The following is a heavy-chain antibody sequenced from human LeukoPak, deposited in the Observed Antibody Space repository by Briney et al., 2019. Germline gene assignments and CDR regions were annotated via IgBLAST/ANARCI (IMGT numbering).Heavy chain of an antibody. CDR3: ARGGRIVVVPAAPFDY. Sequence: SQTLSLTCTVSGGSISSSSYYWGWIRQPPGKGLEWIGSIYYSGSTYYNPSLKSRVTISVDTSKNQFSLKLSSVTAADTAVYYCARGGRIVVVPAAPFDYWGQGTLVTVSS. CDR2: IYYSGST. V-gene: IGHV4-39*01. J-gene: IGHJ4*02. D-gene: IGHD2-2*01. CDR1: GGSISSSSYY.